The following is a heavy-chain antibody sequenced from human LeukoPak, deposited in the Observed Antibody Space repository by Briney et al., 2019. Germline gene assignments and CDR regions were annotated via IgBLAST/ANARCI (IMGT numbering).Heavy chain of an antibody. CDR2: IYYSGST. J-gene: IGHJ4*02. CDR3: ARVRSIADIVGPTGYYFDY. V-gene: IGHV4-59*08. Sequence: SETLSLTCTVSGGSISSYYWSWIRQPPGKGLERIGYIYYSGSTNYNPSLQSRVTISVDTSKNQFSLKLSSVTAPDTAVYYCARVRSIADIVGPTGYYFDYWGQGTLATVSS. D-gene: IGHD2-21*01. CDR1: GGSISSYY.